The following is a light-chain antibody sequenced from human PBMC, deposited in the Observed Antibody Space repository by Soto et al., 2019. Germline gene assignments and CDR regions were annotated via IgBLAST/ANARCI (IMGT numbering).Light chain of an antibody. CDR3: QQYGSSPPT. CDR1: QGISSSY. J-gene: IGKJ1*01. Sequence: IVLTQSPGTLSLSPGERATLSCRASQGISSSYVAWYQQKPGQAPRLLIYGASSRATGIPDRFSGSGSGTDFTLTISRVEPEGSAVFYCQQYGSSPPTFGHGTKVEIK. CDR2: GAS. V-gene: IGKV3-20*01.